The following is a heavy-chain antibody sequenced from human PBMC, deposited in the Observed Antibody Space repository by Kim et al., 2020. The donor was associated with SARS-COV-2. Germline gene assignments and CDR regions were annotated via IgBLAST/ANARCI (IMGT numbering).Heavy chain of an antibody. CDR3: ARGKIVMVPAALDY. CDR2: IISGNGNT. Sequence: ASVKVSCKASGYTFSVYAMHWVRQAHGQRLEWLGWIISGNGNTKYSQKFQGRVTITRDTSASTVYMELSSLRSENTAVYYCARGKIVMVPAALDYWGQGTLVTVSS. D-gene: IGHD2-2*01. V-gene: IGHV1-3*01. J-gene: IGHJ4*02. CDR1: GYTFSVYA.